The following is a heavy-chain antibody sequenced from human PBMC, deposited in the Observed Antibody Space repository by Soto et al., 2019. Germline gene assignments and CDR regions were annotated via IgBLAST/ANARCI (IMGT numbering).Heavy chain of an antibody. D-gene: IGHD2-21*01. V-gene: IGHV3-7*01. Sequence: EVQLVESGGGLVQPGGSLRLSCAASGFMFSPYWMSWVRQDPGKGLEWVATISGGASDKFYVDSVKGRFTISRDDAKNSLYLQMNSLRDEDTAVYYCVREDWHRFYPLGQGTLVTVSS. CDR2: ISGGASDK. CDR1: GFMFSPYW. J-gene: IGHJ5*02. CDR3: VREDWHRFYP.